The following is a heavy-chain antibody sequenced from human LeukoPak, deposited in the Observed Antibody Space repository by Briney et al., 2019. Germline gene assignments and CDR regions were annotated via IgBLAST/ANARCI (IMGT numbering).Heavy chain of an antibody. CDR3: ARQGGDSSGYWSAFDI. J-gene: IGHJ3*02. D-gene: IGHD3-22*01. V-gene: IGHV1-2*06. CDR1: GYTFTGYY. CDR2: INPNSGGT. Sequence: ASVKVSCKASGYTFTGYYMHWVRQAPGQGLEWMGRINPNSGGTNYAQKFQGRVTMTRDTSISTAYMELSRLRSDDTAVYYCARQGGDSSGYWSAFDIWGQGTMVTVSS.